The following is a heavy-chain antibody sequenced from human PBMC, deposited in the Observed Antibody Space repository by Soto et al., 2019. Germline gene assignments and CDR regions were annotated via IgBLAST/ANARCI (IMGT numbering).Heavy chain of an antibody. CDR2: INSDGSST. V-gene: IGHV3-74*01. D-gene: IGHD3-22*01. J-gene: IGHJ6*02. CDR3: ARDQRYYDSSTYYYVYYYGMDV. Sequence: WGSLRLSCAASEFTLISYWIHRVRQAAGKWLVWVSRINSDGSSTSYADSVKGRFTISRDNAKNTLYLQTNSLRAEDTAVYYCARDQRYYDSSTYYYVYYYGMDVWGQGTTVTVSS. CDR1: EFTLISYW.